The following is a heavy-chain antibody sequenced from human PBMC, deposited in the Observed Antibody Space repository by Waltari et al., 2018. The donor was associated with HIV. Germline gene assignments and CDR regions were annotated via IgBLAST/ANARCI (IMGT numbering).Heavy chain of an antibody. Sequence: QVQLVESGGGLVKPGGSLRLSCAASGFTFSDHYMSWIRQAPGKGLEWVSYISSSGGAVFYADSVKGRFTISRDNAKKTLYLQMSSLRAEDTAIYYCAGRGVTCSATSCYDSWGQGTRVTVSS. D-gene: IGHD3-10*01. CDR3: AGRGVTCSATSCYDS. J-gene: IGHJ4*02. CDR1: GFTFSDHY. V-gene: IGHV3-11*01. CDR2: ISSSGGAV.